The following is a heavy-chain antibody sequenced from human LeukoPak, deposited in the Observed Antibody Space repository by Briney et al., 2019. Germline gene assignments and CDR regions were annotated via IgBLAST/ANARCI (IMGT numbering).Heavy chain of an antibody. CDR2: ISVNGGGT. D-gene: IGHD3-10*01. CDR1: GFTFSTYA. CDR3: AKNRFEFGELSSLDY. J-gene: IGHJ4*02. Sequence: GGSLRLSCAASGFTFSTYAMSWVRQAPGKGLEWVSGISVNGGGTYYADSVKGRFTISRDNSKNTLSLQMNSLRADDTAIYYCAKNRFEFGELSSLDYWGLGTLVTVSS. V-gene: IGHV3-23*01.